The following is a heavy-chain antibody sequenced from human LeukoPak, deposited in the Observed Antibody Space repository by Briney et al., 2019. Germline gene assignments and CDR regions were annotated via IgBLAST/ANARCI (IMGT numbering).Heavy chain of an antibody. Sequence: GGSLRLSCAASGFTFSTYAIHWVRQTPGKGLQWVAVISYDGTNKYYADSVKSRFTISRDNSKNTLYLQMNSLSAEDTAVYYCAKDPGYYDSSGYIFDYWGQGTLVTVSS. V-gene: IGHV3-30*18. D-gene: IGHD3-22*01. CDR2: ISYDGTNK. CDR1: GFTFSTYA. J-gene: IGHJ4*02. CDR3: AKDPGYYDSSGYIFDY.